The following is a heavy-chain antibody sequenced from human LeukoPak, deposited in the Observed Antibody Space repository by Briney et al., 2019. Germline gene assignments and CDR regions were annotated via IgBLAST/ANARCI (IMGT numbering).Heavy chain of an antibody. J-gene: IGHJ4*02. V-gene: IGHV3-23*01. CDR2: ISGSGGST. D-gene: IGHD2-2*01. Sequence: GGSLRLSCAASGFTFSSYAMSWVRQAPGKGLEWVSAISGSGGSTYYADSVKGRFAISRDNSKNTLYLQMDSLRAEDTAVYYCAKGGIVVPFEDYWGQGTLVTVSS. CDR1: GFTFSSYA. CDR3: AKGGIVVPFEDY.